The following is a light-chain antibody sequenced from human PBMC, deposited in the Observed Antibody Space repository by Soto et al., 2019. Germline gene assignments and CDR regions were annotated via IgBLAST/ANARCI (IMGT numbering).Light chain of an antibody. CDR3: QQYNSYSPT. CDR1: QSISDW. J-gene: IGKJ1*01. Sequence: DIQMTQSPPTLSASVGEIVTITCQASQSISDWLAWYQQKPGKAPKLLIYAASTLESRVPSRFSGTGSGTEFTLTISGLQPDDFATYYCQQYNSYSPTFGQGTKVDIK. CDR2: AAS. V-gene: IGKV1-5*01.